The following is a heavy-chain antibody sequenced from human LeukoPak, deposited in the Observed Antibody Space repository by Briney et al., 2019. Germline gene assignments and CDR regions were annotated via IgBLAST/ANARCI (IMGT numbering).Heavy chain of an antibody. Sequence: SGGSLRLSCAASVFNFTRFVMTWVRQSPGRGLECVSPIYTGGHRAYYSDSVRGRFAISRDDSKNILYLQMNSLRAEDTAIYYCARVSGRILIWPQPFGDGLGVWGQGTTVTVSS. J-gene: IGHJ6*02. D-gene: IGHD3-10*01. CDR1: VFNFTRFV. CDR2: IYTGGHRA. CDR3: ARVSGRILIWPQPFGDGLGV. V-gene: IGHV3-23*05.